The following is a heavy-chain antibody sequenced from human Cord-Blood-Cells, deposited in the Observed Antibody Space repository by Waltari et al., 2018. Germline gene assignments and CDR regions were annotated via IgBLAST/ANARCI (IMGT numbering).Heavy chain of an antibody. CDR3: ARDHGGDQYYYYYYGMDV. CDR1: RYTFTSYY. CDR2: INPSGGST. D-gene: IGHD2-21*01. J-gene: IGHJ6*02. Sequence: ASVKVSCKASRYTFTSYYMHWVRQAPGQGLEWMGIINPSGGSTSYAQKFQGRVTMTRDTSTSTVYMELSSLRSEDTAVYYCARDHGGDQYYYYYYGMDVWGQGTTVTVSS. V-gene: IGHV1-46*01.